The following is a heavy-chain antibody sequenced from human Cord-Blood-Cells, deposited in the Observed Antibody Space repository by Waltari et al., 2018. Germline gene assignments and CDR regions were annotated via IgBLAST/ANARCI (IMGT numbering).Heavy chain of an antibody. CDR1: GGSISSSSYY. D-gene: IGHD3-3*01. CDR3: ARHEWGEILYLSGRGVVTHFDY. CDR2: IYSSGST. V-gene: IGHV4-39*01. J-gene: IGHJ4*02. Sequence: QLQLQESGPGLVKPSETLSLTCTVPGGSISSSSYYWGWLRQPPGKGLEWIGSIYSSGSTYYNPSLKSRVTISVDTSKNQFSLKLSSVTAADTAVYYCARHEWGEILYLSGRGVVTHFDYWGQGTLVTVSS.